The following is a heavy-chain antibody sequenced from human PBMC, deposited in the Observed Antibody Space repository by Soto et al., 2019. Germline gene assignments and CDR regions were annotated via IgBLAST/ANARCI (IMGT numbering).Heavy chain of an antibody. Sequence: GGSLRLSCAASGFTFSNAWMSWVRQAPGKGLEWVGRIKSKTDGGTTDYAAPVKGRFTISRDDSKNTLYLQMNSLKTEDTAVYYCTTDVTSTGDYYYYGMDVWGQGTTVTVSS. CDR3: TTDVTSTGDYYYYGMDV. V-gene: IGHV3-15*01. D-gene: IGHD7-27*01. CDR1: GFTFSNAW. CDR2: IKSKTDGGTT. J-gene: IGHJ6*02.